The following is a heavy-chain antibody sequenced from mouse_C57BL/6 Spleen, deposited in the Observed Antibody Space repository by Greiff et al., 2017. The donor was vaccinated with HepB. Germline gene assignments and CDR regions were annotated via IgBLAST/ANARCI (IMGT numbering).Heavy chain of an antibody. CDR1: GYTFTSYW. CDR3: ARGGFYDYDETWFAY. Sequence: VQLQQPGAELVKPGASVKLSCKASGYTFTSYWMHWVKQRPGQGLEWIGMIHPNSGSTNYNEKFKSKATLTVDKSSSTAYMQLSSLTSEDSAVYYCARGGFYDYDETWFAYWGQGTLVTVSA. V-gene: IGHV1-64*01. D-gene: IGHD2-4*01. J-gene: IGHJ3*01. CDR2: IHPNSGST.